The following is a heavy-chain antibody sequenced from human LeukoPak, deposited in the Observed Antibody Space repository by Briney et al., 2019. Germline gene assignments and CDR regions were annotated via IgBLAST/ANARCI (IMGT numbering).Heavy chain of an antibody. CDR3: AGGPHVTAYYFDQ. V-gene: IGHV1-2*06. J-gene: IGHJ4*02. Sequence: GASVKVSCKASGFSFTGYFMHWVRQAPGQGPEWMGRIDPNSGGTNYALKFQGRVTMTRDTPITTAYMDLSRLRSDDTAVYYCAGGPHVTAYYFDQWGQGTLVTVSS. CDR2: IDPNSGGT. D-gene: IGHD2-21*02. CDR1: GFSFTGYF.